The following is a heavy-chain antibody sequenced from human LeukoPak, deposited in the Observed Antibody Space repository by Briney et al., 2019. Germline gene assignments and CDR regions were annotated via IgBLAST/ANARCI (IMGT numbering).Heavy chain of an antibody. Sequence: GGSLRLSCAASGFTFSSYGMHWVRQAPGKGLEWVAVIWYDGSNKYYADSVKGRFTISRDNSKNTRYLQMNSLRAEDTAVYYCARDAAGGYSRGWFDPWGQGTLVTVSS. J-gene: IGHJ5*02. CDR1: GFTFSSYG. D-gene: IGHD6-13*01. CDR2: IWYDGSNK. V-gene: IGHV3-33*01. CDR3: ARDAAGGYSRGWFDP.